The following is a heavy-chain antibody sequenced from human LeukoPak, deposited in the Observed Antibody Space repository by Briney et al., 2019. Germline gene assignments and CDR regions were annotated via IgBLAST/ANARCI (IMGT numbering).Heavy chain of an antibody. Sequence: GGSLRLSCSASGFTFGTYAMHWVRQAPGKGLGYVSAISSNGLNTYYADSVKGRFTISRDNSKNTLYLQMSSLRPEDTAVYYCVKCDDNEVPDYWGQGTLVTVSS. J-gene: IGHJ4*02. CDR2: ISSNGLNT. V-gene: IGHV3-64D*06. CDR3: VKCDDNEVPDY. CDR1: GFTFGTYA. D-gene: IGHD3-22*01.